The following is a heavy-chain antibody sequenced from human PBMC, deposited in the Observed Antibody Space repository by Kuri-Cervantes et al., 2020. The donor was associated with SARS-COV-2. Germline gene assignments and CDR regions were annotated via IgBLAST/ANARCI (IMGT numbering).Heavy chain of an antibody. CDR2: INHSGST. CDR1: GGSFSGYY. V-gene: IGHV4-34*01. J-gene: IGHJ5*01. Sequence: SETLSLTCAVYGGSFSGYYWSWIRQPPGKGLEWIGGINHSGSTNYNPSLKSRVTISVDTTTNQFSLKLSSVTAADTAAYYCARMRIAAAGTGWFDSWGQGTLVTVSS. D-gene: IGHD6-13*01. CDR3: ARMRIAAAGTGWFDS.